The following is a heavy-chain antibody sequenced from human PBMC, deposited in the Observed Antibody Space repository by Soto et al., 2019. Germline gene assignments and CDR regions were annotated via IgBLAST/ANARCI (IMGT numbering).Heavy chain of an antibody. Sequence: QVQLVQSGAEVKKPGSSVKVSCKASGGTFSSYAISWVRQAPGQGLEWMGGIIPIFGTANYAQKVQGRVTITADESTSTAYMELGSLRSEDTAVYYCARLRGSYSFYYYGMDVWGQGTTVSVSS. V-gene: IGHV1-69*01. CDR2: IIPIFGTA. CDR1: GGTFSSYA. J-gene: IGHJ6*02. D-gene: IGHD1-26*01. CDR3: ARLRGSYSFYYYGMDV.